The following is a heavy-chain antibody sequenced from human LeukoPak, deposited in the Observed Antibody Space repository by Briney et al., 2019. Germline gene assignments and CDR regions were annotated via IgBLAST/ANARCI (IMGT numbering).Heavy chain of an antibody. CDR3: ARDLVLGSSDY. J-gene: IGHJ4*02. Sequence: GRSLRLSCAASGFTFSSYAMHWVRQAPGKGLEWVAVISYDGSNKYYADSVKGRFTISRDNSKNTLYLQMNSLRAEDTAVYYCARDLVLGSSDYWGQGTLVTVSS. D-gene: IGHD4/OR15-4a*01. CDR2: ISYDGSNK. V-gene: IGHV3-30-3*01. CDR1: GFTFSSYA.